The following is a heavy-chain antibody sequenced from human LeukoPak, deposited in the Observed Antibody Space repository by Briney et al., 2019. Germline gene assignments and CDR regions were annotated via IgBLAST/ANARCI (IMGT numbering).Heavy chain of an antibody. J-gene: IGHJ6*02. CDR2: ISGSGGST. CDR3: AKGLWFGELLLGRYYYYYGMDV. Sequence: GGSLRLSCAASGFTFSSYAMSWVRQAPGKGLEWVSAISGSGGSTYYADPVKGRFTISRDNSKNTLYLQMNSLRAEDTAVYYCAKGLWFGELLLGRYYYYYGMDVWGQGTTVTVSS. D-gene: IGHD3-10*01. V-gene: IGHV3-23*01. CDR1: GFTFSSYA.